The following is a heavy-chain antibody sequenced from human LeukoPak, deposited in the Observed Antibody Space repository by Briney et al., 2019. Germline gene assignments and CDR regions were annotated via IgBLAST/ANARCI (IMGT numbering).Heavy chain of an antibody. J-gene: IGHJ4*02. Sequence: APVKVSCKASGYTFTGYYMHWVRQAPGQGLEWMGWINPNSGGTNYAQKFQGRVAMTRDTSISTAYMELSRLRSDDTAVYYCARAVLLWFGELLGVDYWGQGTLVTVSS. V-gene: IGHV1-2*02. CDR2: INPNSGGT. D-gene: IGHD3-10*01. CDR3: ARAVLLWFGELLGVDY. CDR1: GYTFTGYY.